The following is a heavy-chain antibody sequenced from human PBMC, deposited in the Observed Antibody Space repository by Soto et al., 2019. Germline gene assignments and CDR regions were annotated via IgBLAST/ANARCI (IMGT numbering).Heavy chain of an antibody. CDR2: ISAAGDP. J-gene: IGHJ6*02. CDR3: ARTDRDFYGLDV. Sequence: EVQLVEAGGGLVQPGGSLRLSCEASGFTFRNYVMHWVRQGTGKGLEWVSGISAAGDPDYADSVEGRFTISRENAQNSFFLQMNSLRVCDTAVYYCARTDRDFYGLDVWGQGTTVIVSS. V-gene: IGHV3-13*05. CDR1: GFTFRNYV.